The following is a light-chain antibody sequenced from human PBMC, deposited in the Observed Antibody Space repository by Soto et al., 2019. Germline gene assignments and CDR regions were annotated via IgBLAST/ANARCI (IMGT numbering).Light chain of an antibody. CDR1: SSNIGNNY. Sequence: QSVLTQPPSVSAAPGQKVTISCSGSSSNIGNNYVSWYQQLPGTAPKLLIYENNKRPSGIPDRFSGSKSGTSATLGITGLQTGDEADYYCGTWDGSLSALYVFGTGTKVT. V-gene: IGLV1-51*02. CDR3: GTWDGSLSALYV. CDR2: ENN. J-gene: IGLJ1*01.